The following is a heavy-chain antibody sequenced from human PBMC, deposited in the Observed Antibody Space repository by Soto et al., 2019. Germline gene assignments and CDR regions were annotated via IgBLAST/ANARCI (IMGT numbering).Heavy chain of an antibody. V-gene: IGHV4-59*01. CDR2: IYYSGST. J-gene: IGHJ6*03. Sequence: XXTLSLHFPVCGGSISSYYWCWIPQPPGKGLEWIGYIYYSGSTNYNPSLKSRVTISVDTSKNQFSLKLSSVTAADTAVYYCATSIAARPYYYYYMDVWGKGTTVTVSS. CDR1: GGSISSYY. CDR3: ATSIAARPYYYYYMDV. D-gene: IGHD6-6*01.